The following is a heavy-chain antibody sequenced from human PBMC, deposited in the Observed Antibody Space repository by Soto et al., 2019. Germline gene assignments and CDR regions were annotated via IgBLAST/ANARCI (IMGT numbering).Heavy chain of an antibody. V-gene: IGHV3-7*04. J-gene: IGHJ4*02. CDR2: IKEDGSEE. CDR1: GFTFTSYW. D-gene: IGHD3-10*02. CDR3: ARGITLYAGSFRYFDY. Sequence: EVQLVESGGGLVQPGGSLRLSCAASGFTFTSYWMSWVRQAPGKGLEWVANIKEDGSEEKYVDSVKGRFTISRDIAKNSLALQMNRLRPEDTAVYYCARGITLYAGSFRYFDYWGQGTLVTVSS.